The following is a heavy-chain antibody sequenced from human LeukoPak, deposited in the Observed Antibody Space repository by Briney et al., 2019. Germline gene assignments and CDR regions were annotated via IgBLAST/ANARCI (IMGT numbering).Heavy chain of an antibody. CDR3: AREEITVTDAFDI. CDR2: INHSGST. CDR1: GGSFSGYY. Sequence: SETLSLTCAVYGGSFSGYYWSWIRQPPGKGLEWIGEINHSGSTNYNPSLKSRVTISVDTSKNQFSLKLSSVTAADTAVYYCAREEITVTDAFDIWGLGTMVTVSS. J-gene: IGHJ3*02. V-gene: IGHV4-34*01. D-gene: IGHD4-17*01.